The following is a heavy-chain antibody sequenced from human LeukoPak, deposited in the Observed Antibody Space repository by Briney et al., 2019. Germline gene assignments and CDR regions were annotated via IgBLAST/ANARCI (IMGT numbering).Heavy chain of an antibody. CDR1: GFTFDDYA. CDR3: ARDHGYYGSGSYFDY. J-gene: IGHJ4*02. Sequence: GRSLRLSCAASGFTFDDYAMHWVRQAPGKGLEWVSGISWNSGSIGYADSVKGRFTISRDNAKNSLYLQMNSLRAEDTAVYYCARDHGYYGSGSYFDYWGQGTLVTVSS. CDR2: ISWNSGSI. V-gene: IGHV3-9*01. D-gene: IGHD3-10*01.